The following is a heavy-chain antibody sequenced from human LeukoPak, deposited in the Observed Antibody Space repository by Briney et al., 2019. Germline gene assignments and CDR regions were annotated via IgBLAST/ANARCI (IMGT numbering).Heavy chain of an antibody. Sequence: SVKVSCKASGGTFSSYAISWVRQAPGQGLEWMGGIIPIFGTANYAQKFQGRVTITADESTSTAYMELSSLRSEDTAVYYCARFGDERLAFDYWGQGTLVTVSS. V-gene: IGHV1-69*01. D-gene: IGHD3-16*01. J-gene: IGHJ4*02. CDR2: IIPIFGTA. CDR3: ARFGDERLAFDY. CDR1: GGTFSSYA.